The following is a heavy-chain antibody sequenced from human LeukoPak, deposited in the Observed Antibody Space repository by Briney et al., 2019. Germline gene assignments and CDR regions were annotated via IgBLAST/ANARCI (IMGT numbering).Heavy chain of an antibody. CDR3: ATHSYCSGTSCYARYYYYMDV. CDR1: GGSISSSSYY. V-gene: IGHV4-39*07. J-gene: IGHJ6*03. CDR2: IYYSGST. Sequence: SETLSLTCTVSGGSISSSSYYWGWIRQPPGKGLEWIGSIYYSGSTYYNPSLTGRVTISGDTSKNQFSLKLSSAAAADTAVYYCATHSYCSGTSCYARYYYYMDVWGKGTTVTVSS. D-gene: IGHD2-2*01.